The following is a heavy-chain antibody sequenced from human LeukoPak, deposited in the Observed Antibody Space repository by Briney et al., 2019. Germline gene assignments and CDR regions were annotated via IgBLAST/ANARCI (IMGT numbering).Heavy chain of an antibody. D-gene: IGHD5-24*01. V-gene: IGHV3-21*01. CDR2: ISSSSSYI. CDR1: GYTFSSYS. CDR3: ARENWEMATFDS. J-gene: IGHJ4*02. Sequence: GGSLRLSCAASGYTFSSYSMNWVRQAPGKGLEWVSSISSSSSYIYYADSVKGRFTISRDNAKNSLYLQMNSLRAEDTAVYYCARENWEMATFDSWGQGTLVTVSS.